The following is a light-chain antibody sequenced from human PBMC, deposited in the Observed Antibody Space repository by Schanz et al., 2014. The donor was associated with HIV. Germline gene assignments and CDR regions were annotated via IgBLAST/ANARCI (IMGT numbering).Light chain of an antibody. CDR3: AAWDDSLGGGV. V-gene: IGLV1-47*01. Sequence: QSVLTQPPSTSGTPGQRITISCSGSSSNIGDNYVYWYQQFPGTAPKLLIYRSQQRPSGVPDRFSGSKSGTSASLVISGLRSEDEAEYYCAAWDDSLGGGVFRTGTKLTVL. CDR2: RSQ. CDR1: SSNIGDNY. J-gene: IGLJ1*01.